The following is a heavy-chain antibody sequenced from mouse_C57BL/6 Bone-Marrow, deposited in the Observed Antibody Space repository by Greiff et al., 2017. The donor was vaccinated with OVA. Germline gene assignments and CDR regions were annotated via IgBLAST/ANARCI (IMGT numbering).Heavy chain of an antibody. CDR2: ISSGGDYI. J-gene: IGHJ3*01. D-gene: IGHD2-5*01. CDR3: TREDSKGAY. V-gene: IGHV5-9-1*02. CDR1: GFTFSSYA. Sequence: EVKLLESGAGLVKPGGSLKLSCAASGFTFSSYAMSWVRQTPEKRLEWVAYISSGGDYIYYADTVKGRFTISRDNARNTLYLQMSSLKSEDTAMYYCTREDSKGAYWGQGTLVTVSA.